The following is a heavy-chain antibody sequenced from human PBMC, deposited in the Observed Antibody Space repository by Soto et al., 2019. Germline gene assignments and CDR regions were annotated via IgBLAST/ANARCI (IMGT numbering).Heavy chain of an antibody. CDR2: ISGSSGCI. V-gene: IGHV3-21*01. J-gene: IGHJ6*03. CDR1: GFTFSTYN. Sequence: EVQLVESGGGLVKPGGSLSLSCAASGFTFSTYNMNWVRQSPGKGLEWVSSISGSSGCIYYADSVKGRFSISRDNAKNSLYLQMNFLTAEDTAVYYCARAAVAGDYFYYYMDVWGKGTTVTVSS. CDR3: ARAAVAGDYFYYYMDV. D-gene: IGHD6-19*01.